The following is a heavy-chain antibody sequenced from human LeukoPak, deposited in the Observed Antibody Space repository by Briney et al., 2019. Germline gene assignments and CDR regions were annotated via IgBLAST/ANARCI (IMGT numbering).Heavy chain of an antibody. J-gene: IGHJ4*02. CDR1: GFTFTSHV. D-gene: IGHD1-1*01. CDR2: ISINVQTT. CDR3: VREGLERRTNFDY. V-gene: IGHV3-64D*06. Sequence: GGSLRLSCSASGFTFTSHVMHWVRQAPGKGLQYVSGISINVQTTYYAGSVKGRFTISRDGSKNTVYLQINSLTAEDTAVYYCVREGLERRTNFDYWGQGTLVSVSS.